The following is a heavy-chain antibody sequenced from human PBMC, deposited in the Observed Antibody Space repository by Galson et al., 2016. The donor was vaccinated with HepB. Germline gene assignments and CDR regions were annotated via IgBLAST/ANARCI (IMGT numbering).Heavy chain of an antibody. CDR3: ARERQSDCSGGSCYSINYQYYGMDV. J-gene: IGHJ6*02. CDR2: ICYSGST. V-gene: IGHV4-31*03. D-gene: IGHD2-15*01. Sequence: TLSLTCTVSGGSISSGGYYWSWIRQHLGKGLEWIGYICYSGSTYYNPSLKGRATISVDTSMHQFSLKLSSVTAADTAVYYRARERQSDCSGGSCYSINYQYYGMDVWGQGTTVTVSS. CDR1: GGSISSGGYY.